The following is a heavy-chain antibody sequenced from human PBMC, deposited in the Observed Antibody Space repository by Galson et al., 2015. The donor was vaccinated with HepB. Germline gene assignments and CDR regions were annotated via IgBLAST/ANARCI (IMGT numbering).Heavy chain of an antibody. D-gene: IGHD3-22*01. J-gene: IGHJ4*02. V-gene: IGHV3-48*02. CDR1: GFSLSTYS. CDR2: ISISSSTI. CDR3: ARDGNYDSSGSSYYFDY. Sequence: SLRLSCAASGFSLSTYSMNWVRQAPGKGLEWVSYISISSSTIYYADSVKGRFTISRDNAKNSLYLQMNSLRDEDTAVCYCARDGNYDSSGSSYYFDYWGQGTLVTVSS.